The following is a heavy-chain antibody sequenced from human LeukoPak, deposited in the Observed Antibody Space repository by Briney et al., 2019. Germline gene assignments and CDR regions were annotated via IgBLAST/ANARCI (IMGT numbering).Heavy chain of an antibody. D-gene: IGHD5-18*01. J-gene: IGHJ4*02. CDR3: AKDRGSWITANGY. V-gene: IGHV3-23*01. CDR1: GFTFSTSG. CDR2: ISGSGGST. Sequence: PGGSLRLSCAASGFTFSTSGTSWVRQAPGKGLEWVSAISGSGGSTYYADSVKGRFTISTDSSKNTMYLQMNSLRAEDTAVYYCAKDRGSWITANGYWGQGTLVTVSS.